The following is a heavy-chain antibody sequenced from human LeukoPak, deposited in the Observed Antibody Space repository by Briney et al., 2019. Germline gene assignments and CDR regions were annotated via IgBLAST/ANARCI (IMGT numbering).Heavy chain of an antibody. J-gene: IGHJ5*02. CDR3: ARDYGMDDNWFDP. CDR1: GGSISSYY. D-gene: IGHD3-16*01. CDR2: IYYSGST. Sequence: PSETLSLTCTVSGGSISSYYWSWIRQPPGKGLEWIGYIYYSGSTNYNPSLKSRVTISVDTSKNQFSLKLSSVTAADTAVYYCARDYGMDDNWFDPWGQGTLVTVSS. V-gene: IGHV4-59*01.